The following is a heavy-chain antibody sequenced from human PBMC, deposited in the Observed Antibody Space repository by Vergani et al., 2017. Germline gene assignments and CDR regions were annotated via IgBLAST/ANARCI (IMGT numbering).Heavy chain of an antibody. J-gene: IGHJ4*02. CDR2: ISSSGSTI. CDR3: ARAPGRTVGRALGY. V-gene: IGHV3-48*03. D-gene: IGHD3-10*01. CDR1: GFTFSSYE. Sequence: EVQLVESGGGLVQPGGSLRLSCAASGFTFSSYEMNWVRQAPGKGLEWVSYISSSGSTIYYADSVKGRFTISRDNAKNSLYLQMNSLRAEDTAVYYCARAPGRTVGRALGYWGQGTLVTVPS.